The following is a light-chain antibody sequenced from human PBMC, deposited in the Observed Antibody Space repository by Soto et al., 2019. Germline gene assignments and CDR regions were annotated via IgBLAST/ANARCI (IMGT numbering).Light chain of an antibody. Sequence: EIVMTQSPDILSVSPGGSATLSCRASQSVAKDLAWYQHKPGQTPRLLTHGASTRATGIPARFSGVGSGTEFTLTISSLQSEDFAVYYCQQYNKWPQTFGQGTRLENK. J-gene: IGKJ5*01. CDR2: GAS. CDR3: QQYNKWPQT. CDR1: QSVAKD. V-gene: IGKV3-15*01.